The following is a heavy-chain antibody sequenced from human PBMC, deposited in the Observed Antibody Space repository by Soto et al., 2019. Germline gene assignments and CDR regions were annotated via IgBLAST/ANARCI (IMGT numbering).Heavy chain of an antibody. CDR2: ISYDGNNT. CDR3: ARAGISYSSSWYCCFDP. D-gene: IGHD6-13*01. J-gene: IGHJ5*02. CDR1: GFTFSSYA. V-gene: IGHV3-30-3*01. Sequence: QVPLVESGGGVVQPGRSLRLSCAASGFTFSSYAMHWVRQAPGKGLEWVAVISYDGNNTYYADSVKGRFTISRDNSKNPLYLQMNSLRAEDTAVYYCARAGISYSSSWYCCFDPWGQGTLVTVSS.